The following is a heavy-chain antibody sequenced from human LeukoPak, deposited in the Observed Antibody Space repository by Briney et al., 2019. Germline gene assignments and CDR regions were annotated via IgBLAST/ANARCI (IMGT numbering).Heavy chain of an antibody. CDR2: ITSSNYR. Sequence: GGSLRLSCAASGFTFSSYSMNWVRQAPGKGLEWVSYITSSNYRYYADSVKGRFTISRDNAKNSLYLQMNSLRAEDTAVYYCARGRWRPLIDFWGQGTLVTVSS. J-gene: IGHJ4*02. CDR1: GFTFSSYS. CDR3: ARGRWRPLIDF. D-gene: IGHD4-23*01. V-gene: IGHV3-21*01.